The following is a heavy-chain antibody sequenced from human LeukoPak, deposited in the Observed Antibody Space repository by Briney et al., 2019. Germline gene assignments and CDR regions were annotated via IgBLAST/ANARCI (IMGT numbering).Heavy chain of an antibody. Sequence: GGSLRLSCAASGFTFSSHWMHWVRQAPGKGLVWVSRINGDGSNTTYADSVKGRFTISRDNAENTLYLQMNSLRADDTAVYFCAKGGYDYVEVGYFDYWGQGTVVTVSS. J-gene: IGHJ4*02. CDR2: INGDGSNT. V-gene: IGHV3-74*03. CDR1: GFTFSSHW. CDR3: AKGGYDYVEVGYFDY. D-gene: IGHD5-12*01.